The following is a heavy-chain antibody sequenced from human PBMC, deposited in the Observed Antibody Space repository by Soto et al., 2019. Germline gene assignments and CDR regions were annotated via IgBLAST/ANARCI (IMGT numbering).Heavy chain of an antibody. CDR2: IKGSHAGGTT. CDR1: GFTFTKAY. CDR3: ATEGGYPGSNFYGAY. D-gene: IGHD1-26*01. V-gene: IGHV3-15*01. Sequence: EVQLVESGGGLVEPGGSIRLSCVASGFTFTKAYMTWVRQAPGKGLEWVGRIKGSHAGGTTDYATSVKGRFTISRDDSKNTLYLQMNSVKTEDTSVYYCATEGGYPGSNFYGAYWGQGTLVTISS. J-gene: IGHJ4*02.